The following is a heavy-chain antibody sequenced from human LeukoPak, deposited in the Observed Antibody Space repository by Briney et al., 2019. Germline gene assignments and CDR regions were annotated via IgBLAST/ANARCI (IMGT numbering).Heavy chain of an antibody. J-gene: IGHJ4*02. CDR2: IWYDGSNK. V-gene: IGHV3-33*06. Sequence: PGGSLRLSCAASGFTFSSYGMHWVRQAPGKGLDWVAVIWYDGSNKYYADSVKGRFTISRDNSKNTLYLQMNSLRAEDTAVYYCAKRRDPKGNFDYWGQGTLVTVSS. CDR3: AKRRDPKGNFDY. CDR1: GFTFSSYG.